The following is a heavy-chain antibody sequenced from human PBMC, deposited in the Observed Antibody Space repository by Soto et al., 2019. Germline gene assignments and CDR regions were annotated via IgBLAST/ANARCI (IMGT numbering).Heavy chain of an antibody. CDR2: ISGSGGST. J-gene: IGHJ3*02. Sequence: PGGSLRLSCAASGFTFSSYAMSWVRQAPGKGLEWVSAISGSGGSTYYADSVKGRFTISRDNSKNTLYLQMNSLRAEDTAVYYCAKDEVPAAMAQNAAFDIWGQGTMVTVSS. CDR1: GFTFSSYA. V-gene: IGHV3-23*01. D-gene: IGHD2-2*01. CDR3: AKDEVPAAMAQNAAFDI.